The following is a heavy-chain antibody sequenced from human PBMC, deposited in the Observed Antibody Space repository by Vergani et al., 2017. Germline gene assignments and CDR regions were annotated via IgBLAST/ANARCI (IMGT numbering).Heavy chain of an antibody. CDR1: GFTFSSYA. V-gene: IGHV3-30-3*01. D-gene: IGHD2-15*01. J-gene: IGHJ5*02. CDR3: ARDRAPVVVVAARLFDP. CDR2: ISYDGSNK. Sequence: VQLLESGGGLVQPGGSLRLSCAASGFTFSSYAMHWVRQAPGKGLEWVAVISYDGSNKYYADSVKGRFTISRDNSKNTLYLQMNSLRAEDTAVYYCARDRAPVVVVAARLFDPWGQGTLVTVSS.